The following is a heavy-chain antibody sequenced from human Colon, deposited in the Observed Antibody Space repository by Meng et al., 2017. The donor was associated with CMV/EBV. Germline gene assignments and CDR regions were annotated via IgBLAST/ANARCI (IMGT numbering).Heavy chain of an antibody. V-gene: IGHV3-23*01. D-gene: IGHD6-19*01. CDR1: GFTFSNYA. J-gene: IGHJ4*02. CDR2: ISGSGGST. Sequence: GESLKISCAASGFTFSNYAMTWVRQAPGKGLEWVSTISGSGGSTYDGDSVKGRFTTSRDNSTNMLFLQMNSLTSEDTAVYYCAKDHSGWDPTYFDYWGQGMLVTVSS. CDR3: AKDHSGWDPTYFDY.